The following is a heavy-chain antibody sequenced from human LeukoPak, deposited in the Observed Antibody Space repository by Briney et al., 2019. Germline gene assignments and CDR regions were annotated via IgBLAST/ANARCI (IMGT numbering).Heavy chain of an antibody. Sequence: GASVKVSCKASGYTFSTHGISWVRQAPGQGLEWMGWISGNNGNTHYAQKIQGRVTMTTDTSTSTAYMELRSLGSDDTAVYYCARLYDFRSGYYPHFDDWGQGTLVTVSS. J-gene: IGHJ4*02. D-gene: IGHD3-3*01. CDR3: ARLYDFRSGYYPHFDD. CDR1: GYTFSTHG. CDR2: ISGNNGNT. V-gene: IGHV1-18*01.